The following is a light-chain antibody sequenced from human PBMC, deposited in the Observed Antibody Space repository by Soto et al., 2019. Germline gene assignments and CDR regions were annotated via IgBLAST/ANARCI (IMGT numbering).Light chain of an antibody. CDR3: QQYNSYPWT. V-gene: IGKV1-5*03. CDR1: QRISSR. CDR2: KAS. Sequence: DIQMTQSPSTLSASVGDRVTITCRASQRISSRLAWYQQKPGKAPKLLIYKASSLESGVPSRFSGSGSGTEFTLTISSLQPADFATYYCQQYNSYPWTFGQGTKVEIK. J-gene: IGKJ1*01.